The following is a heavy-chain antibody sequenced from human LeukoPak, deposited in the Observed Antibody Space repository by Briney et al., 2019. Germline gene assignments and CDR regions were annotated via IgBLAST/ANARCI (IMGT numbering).Heavy chain of an antibody. CDR3: AKVVAAGPLDY. J-gene: IGHJ4*02. D-gene: IGHD2-15*01. CDR2: ISGSGGST. Sequence: GGSLRLSCAASGFTFSSYAMSWVRQAPGKGLEWVSVISGSGGSTYYADSVKGRFTISRDNSKNTLYLQMNSLRAEDTAVNYCAKVVAAGPLDYWGQGTLVTVSS. V-gene: IGHV3-23*01. CDR1: GFTFSSYA.